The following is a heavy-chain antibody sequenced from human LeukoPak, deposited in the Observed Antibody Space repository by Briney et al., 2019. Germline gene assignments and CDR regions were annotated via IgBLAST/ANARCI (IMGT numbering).Heavy chain of an antibody. J-gene: IGHJ6*03. D-gene: IGHD5-24*01. CDR3: ARNRRDGYFAGHYYMDV. CDR2: IIPIFGTA. Sequence: SVKVSCKASGGTFSSYAISWVRQAPGQGLEWMGGIIPIFGTANYAQKFQGRVTITTDESTSTAYMELSSLRSEDTAVYYCARNRRDGYFAGHYYMDVWGKGTTVTVSS. V-gene: IGHV1-69*05. CDR1: GGTFSSYA.